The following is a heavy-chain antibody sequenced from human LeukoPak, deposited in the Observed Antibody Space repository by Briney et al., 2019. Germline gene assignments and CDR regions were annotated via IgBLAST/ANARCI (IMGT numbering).Heavy chain of an antibody. Sequence: PGGSLRLSCAASGFTFDDYGMSWVRQAPGKGLEWVSGINWNGDNTDYADSVKGRFTISRDNAKNSLYLQMNSLRAEDTALYYCARGFDGNFDSWGQGTLVTVSP. CDR3: ARGFDGNFDS. V-gene: IGHV3-20*04. D-gene: IGHD3-9*01. CDR2: INWNGDNT. CDR1: GFTFDDYG. J-gene: IGHJ4*02.